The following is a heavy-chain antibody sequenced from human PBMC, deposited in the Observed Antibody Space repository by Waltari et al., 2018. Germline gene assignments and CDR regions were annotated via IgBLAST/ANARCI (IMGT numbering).Heavy chain of an antibody. V-gene: IGHV4-39*01. D-gene: IGHD2-15*01. CDR3: ARSGGNGNWFDP. Sequence: QLQLQESGPGLVKPSETLSLTCTVSGGSISSSSYYWGWLRQPPGKGLEWIGSIYYSGSTYYNPSLKSRVTISVDTSKNQFSLKLSSVTAADTAVYYCARSGGNGNWFDPWGQGTLVTVSS. J-gene: IGHJ5*02. CDR1: GGSISSSSYY. CDR2: IYYSGST.